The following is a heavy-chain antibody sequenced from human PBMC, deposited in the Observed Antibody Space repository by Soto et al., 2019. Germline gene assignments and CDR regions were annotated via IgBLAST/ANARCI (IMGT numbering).Heavy chain of an antibody. CDR3: ARAHSSSWYEAGLYYFDY. V-gene: IGHV4-59*01. CDR1: APSISSYY. Sequence: PSETLSLTCPLSAPSISSYYWSWVRQPPGKGMEWIGYIYYGGSTNYNPTLKSRVTISVDTSKNQFSLKLSSVTAADTAVYYCARAHSSSWYEAGLYYFDYWGQGTLVTVSS. D-gene: IGHD6-13*01. J-gene: IGHJ4*02. CDR2: IYYGGST.